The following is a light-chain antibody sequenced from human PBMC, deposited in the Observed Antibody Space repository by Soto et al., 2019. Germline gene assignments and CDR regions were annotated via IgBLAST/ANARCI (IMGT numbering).Light chain of an antibody. V-gene: IGKV1-39*01. CDR2: GAS. CDR3: QQTYTTPHT. Sequence: DIQATQSPSSLPASVGDRVTITCRASQSISDYLTWYRQEPGKAPKVLMYGASTLQSGDPSRFSGSGSGTDFTLTISSLQPEDFATYYCQQTYTTPHTFVQGTKLEIK. J-gene: IGKJ2*01. CDR1: QSISDY.